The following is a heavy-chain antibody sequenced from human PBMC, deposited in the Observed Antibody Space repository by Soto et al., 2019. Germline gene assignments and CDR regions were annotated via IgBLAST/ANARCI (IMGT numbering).Heavy chain of an antibody. CDR3: ARDLRGRGSGRFDP. J-gene: IGHJ5*02. V-gene: IGHV4-31*03. D-gene: IGHD3-10*01. Sequence: QVQLQESGPGLVKPSQTLSLTCTVSCDSITRGGYYWTRYPNHPGKGLEWIGYIDNSGVTYYNPSLMRRVTISVDTSKHQFSMKLSSVTAADTAMYYCARDLRGRGSGRFDPWGQGTLVTVSS. CDR1: CDSITRGGYY. CDR2: IDNSGVT.